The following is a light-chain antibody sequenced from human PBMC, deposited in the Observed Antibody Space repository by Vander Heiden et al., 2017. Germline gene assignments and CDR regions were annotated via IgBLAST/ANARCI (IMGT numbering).Light chain of an antibody. CDR2: AAS. J-gene: IGKJ1*01. V-gene: IGKV1D-8*01. CDR1: QGISSY. CDR3: QQYYSFPPWT. Sequence: VIWMTQSPSLLSASTGDRVTISFRMRQGISSYLPWYQQQPWKAPELLIYAASTLQSGVPSRCSSSGSGTDFTLTISCLQSEDFATYYCQQYYSFPPWTFGQGTKVEIK.